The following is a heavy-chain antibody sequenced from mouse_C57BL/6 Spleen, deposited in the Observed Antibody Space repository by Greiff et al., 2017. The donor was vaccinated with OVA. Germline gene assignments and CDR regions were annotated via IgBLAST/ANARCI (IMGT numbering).Heavy chain of an antibody. J-gene: IGHJ2*01. V-gene: IGHV1-15*01. D-gene: IGHD2-2*01. CDR2: IDPETGGT. CDR1: GYTFTDYE. Sequence: VQLQQSGAELVRPGASVTLSCKASGYTFTDYEMHWVKQTPVHGLEWIGAIDPETGGTAYNQKFKGKAILTADKSSSTAYMELRSLTAEDSAVYYCTPHGYDDYWGQGTTLTVSS. CDR3: TPHGYDDY.